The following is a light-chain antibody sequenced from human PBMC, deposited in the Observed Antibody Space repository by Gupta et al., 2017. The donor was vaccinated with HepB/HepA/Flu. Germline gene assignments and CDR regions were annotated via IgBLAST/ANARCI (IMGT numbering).Light chain of an antibody. J-gene: IGLJ2*01. Sequence: QSVLTQIASVSGSPGQSITIPCTGTRRDVGSYNLVSWYQQHPGKAPKLMIYEVTKRPSGVSNRFSGSKSGNTASLTISGLQAEDGADYYCCSYASSSTLVFGGVTKLTVL. CDR3: CSYASSSTLV. V-gene: IGLV2-23*02. CDR1: RRDVGSYNL. CDR2: EVT.